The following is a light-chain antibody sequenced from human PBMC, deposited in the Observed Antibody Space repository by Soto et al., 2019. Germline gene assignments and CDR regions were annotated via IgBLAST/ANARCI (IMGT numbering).Light chain of an antibody. V-gene: IGKV1-5*01. Sequence: DIQMTQSPSTLSASVGDRVTMACRASQSISSWLAWYQQKPGKAPKLLIYDAYSLESGTPSRFSGSGSGTEFTLTISSLQPDDFATYYCQHYNSYSEAFGQGTKVDIK. J-gene: IGKJ1*01. CDR3: QHYNSYSEA. CDR2: DAY. CDR1: QSISSW.